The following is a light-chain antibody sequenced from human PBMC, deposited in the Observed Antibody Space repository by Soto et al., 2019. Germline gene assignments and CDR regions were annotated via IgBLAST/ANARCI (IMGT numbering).Light chain of an antibody. CDR3: CSYTTTTTLYV. CDR1: SSDIGAYDH. Sequence: QSVLTQPASVSGSPGQSITISCSGTSSDIGAYDHVAWFQQFPGKTPKLVIYSVSNRPSGVSYRFSGSKSGNTASLTISGLQAEDEADYYCCSYTTTTTLYVFGTGTKVTVL. V-gene: IGLV2-14*01. CDR2: SVS. J-gene: IGLJ1*01.